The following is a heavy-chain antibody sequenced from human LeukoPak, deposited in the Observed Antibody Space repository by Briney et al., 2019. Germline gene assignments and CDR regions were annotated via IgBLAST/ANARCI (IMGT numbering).Heavy chain of an antibody. Sequence: GGSLRLSCAASGFTFSNYNMNWVRQAPGKGLEWVSYISSTTSTIYYADSVRGRFTVSRDNAKNSLYLQMNSLRAEDTAVYYCARGFGLFDYWGQGTLVTVSS. CDR3: ARGFGLFDY. V-gene: IGHV3-48*04. CDR1: GFTFSNYN. J-gene: IGHJ4*02. CDR2: ISSTTSTI. D-gene: IGHD3-10*01.